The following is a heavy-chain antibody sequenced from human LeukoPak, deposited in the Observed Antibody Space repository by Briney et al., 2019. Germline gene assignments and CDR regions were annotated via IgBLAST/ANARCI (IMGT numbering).Heavy chain of an antibody. D-gene: IGHD2-2*01. J-gene: IGHJ4*02. Sequence: GGSLRLSCAASGFTFSSYWMHWVRQAPGTGLVWVSLISSDGSNTNYADSVKGRFTISRDNAKNTLYLQMNSLRAEDTAVYYCATDVPAASIFGYWGQGTLVTVSS. V-gene: IGHV3-74*01. CDR2: ISSDGSNT. CDR3: ATDVPAASIFGY. CDR1: GFTFSSYW.